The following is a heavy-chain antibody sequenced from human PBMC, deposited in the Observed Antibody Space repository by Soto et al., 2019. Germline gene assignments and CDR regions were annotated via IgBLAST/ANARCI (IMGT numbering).Heavy chain of an antibody. J-gene: IGHJ4*02. V-gene: IGHV3-30-3*01. Sequence: QPVGSLRLSCAGSGFSFSSYVLSWVRQAPGRGLEWVAATSYDGNNRYYADSVKGRFIISRDNSKNTLDLEMETPRPEDTAVYYCAGVYYGGDSVNNFWGQGTPVTVSS. CDR2: TSYDGNNR. CDR1: GFSFSSYV. D-gene: IGHD2-21*02. CDR3: AGVYYGGDSVNNF.